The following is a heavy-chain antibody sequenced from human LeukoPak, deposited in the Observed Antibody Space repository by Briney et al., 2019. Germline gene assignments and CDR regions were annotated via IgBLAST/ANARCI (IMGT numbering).Heavy chain of an antibody. J-gene: IGHJ4*02. CDR1: GGTFSSYA. CDR3: ARRGIAEAAPFDY. D-gene: IGHD6-19*01. Sequence: SVKVSCKASGGTFSSYAISWVRQAPGQGLEWMGGIIPIFGTASYAQKFQGRVTITADESTSTAYMELSSLRSEDTAVYFCARRGIAEAAPFDYWAQGTLVTVSS. V-gene: IGHV1-69*01. CDR2: IIPIFGTA.